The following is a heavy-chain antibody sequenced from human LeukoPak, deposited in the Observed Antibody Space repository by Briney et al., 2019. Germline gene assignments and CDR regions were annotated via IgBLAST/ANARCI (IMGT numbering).Heavy chain of an antibody. CDR1: RFSNDDYA. CDR2: ISWNSGTI. D-gene: IGHD6-13*01. CDR3: AKDLSGDSSSSYYFDS. J-gene: IGHJ4*02. V-gene: IGHV3-9*01. Sequence: PGGSLTLSCTASRFSNDDYAMHWVRQAPGKGREWVSGISWNSGTIAYADSVKGRFTISRDNAKNSLYLQMNSLRAEDTALYYCAKDLSGDSSSSYYFDSWGQGTLVTVSS.